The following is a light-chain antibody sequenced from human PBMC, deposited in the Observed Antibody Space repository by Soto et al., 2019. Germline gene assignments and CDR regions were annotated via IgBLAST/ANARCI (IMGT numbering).Light chain of an antibody. J-gene: IGLJ2*01. Sequence: QLVLTQSSSASASLGSSVKLTCTLSSGHSTYIIAWHQQQPGKAPRYLMKLEGSGSYNKGSGIPDRFSGFSSGADRYLTISNLQFEDEADYYCETWDTNVVVFGGGTQLTVL. CDR1: SGHSTYI. V-gene: IGLV4-60*02. CDR3: ETWDTNVVV. CDR2: LEGSGSY.